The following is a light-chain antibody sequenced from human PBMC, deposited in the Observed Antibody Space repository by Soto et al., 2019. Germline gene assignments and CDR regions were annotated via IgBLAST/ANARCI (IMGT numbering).Light chain of an antibody. CDR3: GAWDDSLSGPA. CDR2: SNN. J-gene: IGLJ2*01. CDR1: RSNIGSNY. Sequence: QSVLTQQPSASGTPGQRVTISCSGSRSNIGSNYVYCYQQLPGTAPKLLIYSNNQRPSGVPDRFSGSKSGTSASLAISGLRSEDEADYYCGAWDDSLSGPAFGGGTKLNVL. V-gene: IGLV1-47*02.